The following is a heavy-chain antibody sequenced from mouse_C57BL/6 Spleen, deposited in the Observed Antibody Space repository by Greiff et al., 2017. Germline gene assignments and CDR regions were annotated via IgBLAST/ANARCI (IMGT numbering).Heavy chain of an antibody. J-gene: IGHJ4*01. D-gene: IGHD1-1*01. CDR1: GYAFSSYW. Sequence: VQLQQSGAELVKPGASVKISCKASGYAFSSYWMNWVKQRPGKGLEWIGQLYPGDGDTNYNGKFKGKATLTADKSSSTSYMQLSSLTSEDSAVYFCARYYYGRVDYYAMDYWGQGTSVTVSS. CDR3: ARYYYGRVDYYAMDY. CDR2: LYPGDGDT. V-gene: IGHV1-80*01.